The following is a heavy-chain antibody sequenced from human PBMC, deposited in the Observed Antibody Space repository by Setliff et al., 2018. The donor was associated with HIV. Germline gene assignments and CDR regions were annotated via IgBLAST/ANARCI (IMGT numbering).Heavy chain of an antibody. CDR3: ARRSAKSSFLYFDY. Sequence: SETLSLTCTVSGDSINGYYWSWFRQPPGRGLEWIGYIYSSGTTKYNPSLKSRVTILVDTSKNQFSLRLSSVTAADTAVYYCARRSAKSSFLYFDYWGQGTLVTVS. D-gene: IGHD3-16*02. J-gene: IGHJ4*02. CDR2: IYSSGTT. CDR1: GDSINGYY. V-gene: IGHV4-59*08.